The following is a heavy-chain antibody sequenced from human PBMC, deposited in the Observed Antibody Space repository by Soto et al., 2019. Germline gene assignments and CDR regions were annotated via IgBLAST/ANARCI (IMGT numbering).Heavy chain of an antibody. D-gene: IGHD3-22*01. V-gene: IGHV1-8*02. CDR3: ARGSSWSSGSPH. Sequence: ASVKVSCKASGYTFTSYYMHWVRQAPGQGLEWMGWMNPNSGNTGYAQKFQGRVTMTRNTSISTAYMELSSLRSEDTAVYYCARGSSWSSGSPHWGQGTLVTVSS. J-gene: IGHJ1*01. CDR1: GYTFTSYY. CDR2: MNPNSGNT.